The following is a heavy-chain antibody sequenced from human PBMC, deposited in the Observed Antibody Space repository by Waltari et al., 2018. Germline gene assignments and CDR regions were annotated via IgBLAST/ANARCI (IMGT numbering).Heavy chain of an antibody. CDR3: AREGGVIAAAGWDAFDI. V-gene: IGHV4-39*07. CDR1: GGSISSSSYY. CDR2: IYYSVST. D-gene: IGHD6-13*01. J-gene: IGHJ3*02. Sequence: QLQLQESGPGLVKPSETLSLTCTVSGGSISSSSYYWGWIRQPPGKGLEWIGSIYYSVSTYDNPSLKSRVTISVDTSKNQFHLKLSSVTAADTAVYDCAREGGVIAAAGWDAFDIWGQGTMVTVSS.